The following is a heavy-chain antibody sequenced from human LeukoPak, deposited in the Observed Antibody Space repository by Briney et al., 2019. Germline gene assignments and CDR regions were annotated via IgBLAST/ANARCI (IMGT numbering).Heavy chain of an antibody. V-gene: IGHV3-21*01. D-gene: IGHD3-3*01. J-gene: IGHJ4*02. CDR3: ARDPNSMSYYDFWSGYSDY. CDR2: ISSSSSYI. CDR1: GFTFSSYS. Sequence: GGSLRLSCAASGFTFSSYSMNWVRQAPGKGLEWVSSISSSSSYIYYADSVKGRFTISRDNAKNSLYLQMNSLRAEDTAVYYCARDPNSMSYYDFWSGYSDYWGQGTLVTVSS.